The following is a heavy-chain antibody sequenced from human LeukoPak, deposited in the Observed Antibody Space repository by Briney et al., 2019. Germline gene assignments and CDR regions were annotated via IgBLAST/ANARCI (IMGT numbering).Heavy chain of an antibody. CDR2: IIPIFGTA. CDR3: ARDEAATGAFDI. D-gene: IGHD6-25*01. CDR1: GGTFSSYA. Sequence: SVKVSCKASGGTFSSYAISWVRQAPGRGLEWMGSIIPIFGTANYSQKFQGRVTITTYESTSTAYMELSSLRSEDTAVYYCARDEAATGAFDIWGQGTMVTVSS. V-gene: IGHV1-69*05. J-gene: IGHJ3*02.